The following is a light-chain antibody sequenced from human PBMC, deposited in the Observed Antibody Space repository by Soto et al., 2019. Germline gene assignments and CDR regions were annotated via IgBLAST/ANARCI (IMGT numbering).Light chain of an antibody. CDR3: SSYTSSSTWV. CDR1: SSDVGDFHY. CDR2: EVS. J-gene: IGLJ3*02. V-gene: IGLV2-14*01. Sequence: QSALTQPASVSGSPGQSITISCTGTSSDVGDFHYVSWYQQHPGKAPKLMIYEVSNRPSGVSNRFSGSKSGNTASLTISALQAEDEADYYCSSYTSSSTWVFGGGTKLTV.